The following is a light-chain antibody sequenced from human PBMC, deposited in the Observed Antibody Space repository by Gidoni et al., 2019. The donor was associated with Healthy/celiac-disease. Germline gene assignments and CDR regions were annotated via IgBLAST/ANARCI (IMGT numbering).Light chain of an antibody. V-gene: IGKV3-11*01. CDR1: QSVSSY. J-gene: IGKJ4*01. CDR2: DAS. CDR3: QQRSNWPLT. Sequence: EIVLTQSPATLSLSPGERATLPCRASQSVSSYLAWYQQKPGQAPRLLIYDASNRATGIPARFSVSGSGTDFTLTISSLEPEDFAVYYCQQRSNWPLTFGGGTKVEIK.